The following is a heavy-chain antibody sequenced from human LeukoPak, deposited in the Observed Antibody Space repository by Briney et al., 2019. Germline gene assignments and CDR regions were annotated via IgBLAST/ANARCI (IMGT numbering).Heavy chain of an antibody. V-gene: IGHV3-30*04. Sequence: PGGSLRLSCETSGFXFRTCGVHWVRQAPGKGLEWVAVMSSDAIKTYYADSVKGRFSISRDSSKDTLYLQMNSLRAEDTAVYYCAKDHAGSGRAFESWGQGTLVTVSS. CDR1: GFXFRTCG. CDR3: AKDHAGSGRAFES. J-gene: IGHJ4*02. D-gene: IGHD2-15*01. CDR2: MSSDAIKT.